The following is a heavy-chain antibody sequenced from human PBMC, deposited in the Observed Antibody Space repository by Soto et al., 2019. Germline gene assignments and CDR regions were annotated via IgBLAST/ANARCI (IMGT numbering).Heavy chain of an antibody. CDR1: GGSISSGGYS. Sequence: QLQLQESGSGLVKPSQTLSLTCAVSGGSISSGGYSWSWIRQPPGKGLEWIGYIYHSGSTYYNPSLKSRVTLSVDRSKNQFSLKLSSVTAADTAVYYCARESTVGSPYGMDVWGQGTTVTVSS. J-gene: IGHJ6*02. V-gene: IGHV4-30-2*01. CDR2: IYHSGST. CDR3: ARESTVGSPYGMDV. D-gene: IGHD1-26*01.